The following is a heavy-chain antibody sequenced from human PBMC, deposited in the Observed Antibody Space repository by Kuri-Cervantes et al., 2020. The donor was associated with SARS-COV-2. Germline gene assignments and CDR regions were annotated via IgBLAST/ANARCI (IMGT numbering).Heavy chain of an antibody. J-gene: IGHJ6*03. CDR2: ISYDGSNK. CDR1: GFTFSSYA. D-gene: IGHD2-21*01. CDR3: ARDSPCFSGDCYYYYYYMDV. V-gene: IGHV3-30*04. Sequence: GGSLRLSCAASGFTFSSYAMHWVRQAPGKGLEWVAVISYDGSNKYYADSVKGRFTISRDNSKNTLYLQMNSLRAEDTAVYYCARDSPCFSGDCYYYYYYMDVWGKGTTVTVSS.